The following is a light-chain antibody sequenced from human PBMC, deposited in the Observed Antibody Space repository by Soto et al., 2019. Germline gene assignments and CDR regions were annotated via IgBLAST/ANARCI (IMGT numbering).Light chain of an antibody. CDR1: QSVNSNH. V-gene: IGKV3-20*02. Sequence: ELVLAQSPATLSLSPGERAKLSCRASQSVNSNHLAWFQQKPGQGPRLLIYGASSRATGIPDRFSGSGSGTDFTLEISRVETDDVGIYYCMQSTQLPPTFGQGTRLEIK. J-gene: IGKJ5*01. CDR3: MQSTQLPPT. CDR2: GAS.